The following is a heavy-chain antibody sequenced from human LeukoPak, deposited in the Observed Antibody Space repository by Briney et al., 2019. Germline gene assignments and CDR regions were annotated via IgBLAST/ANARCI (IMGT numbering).Heavy chain of an antibody. CDR1: GFTFSNYW. CDR2: INQDGSEK. V-gene: IGHV3-7*01. CDR3: ARGVRWFDP. Sequence: PGGSLRLSCAASGFTFSNYWMSWVRQAPGKGLEWVANINQDGSEKYYVDSVKGRLTISRDNAKNSLYLQMNSLRAEDTAVYYCARGVRWFDPWGQGTLVTASS. J-gene: IGHJ5*02. D-gene: IGHD1-1*01.